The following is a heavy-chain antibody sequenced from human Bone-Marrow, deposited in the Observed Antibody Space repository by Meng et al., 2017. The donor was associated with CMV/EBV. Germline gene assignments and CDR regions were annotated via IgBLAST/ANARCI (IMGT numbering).Heavy chain of an antibody. D-gene: IGHD1-26*01. Sequence: SLRLSCGASGFTFSSYAMHWVRQAPGKGLEWVAVISYDGSNKYYADSVKGRFTISRDNSKNTLYLQMNSLRAEDTAVHYCAGTIVGADWGQGTLVTVSS. CDR1: GFTFSSYA. V-gene: IGHV3-30-3*01. CDR2: ISYDGSNK. J-gene: IGHJ4*02. CDR3: AGTIVGAD.